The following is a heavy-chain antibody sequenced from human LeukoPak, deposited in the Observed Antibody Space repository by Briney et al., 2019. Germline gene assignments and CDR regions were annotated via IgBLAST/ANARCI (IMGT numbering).Heavy chain of an antibody. D-gene: IGHD2-21*02. V-gene: IGHV4-4*02. CDR2: IFHSGDT. Sequence: SGTLSLTCAVSGDSISNNNWWSWVRQPPGKGLEWIGEIFHSGDTNYKPSLKSRVTISVDKSKNQFSLKLSSVTAADTAMYYCAGAHCGGDCYSGRAFDIWGQGTMVTVSS. CDR1: GDSISNNNW. CDR3: AGAHCGGDCYSGRAFDI. J-gene: IGHJ3*02.